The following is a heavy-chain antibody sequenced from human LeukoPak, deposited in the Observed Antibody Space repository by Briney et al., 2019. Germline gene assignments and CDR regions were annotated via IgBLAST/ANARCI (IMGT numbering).Heavy chain of an antibody. CDR3: ARVPPRYSGYVSYFDY. CDR2: IYYSGST. CDR1: GGSISSHY. Sequence: SSETLSLTCTVSGGSISSHYWSWIRQPPGKGLEWIGYIYYSGSTNYNPSLKSRVTISVDTSKNQFSLKLSSVTAADTAVYYCARVPPRYSGYVSYFDYWGQGTLVTVSS. J-gene: IGHJ4*02. V-gene: IGHV4-59*11. D-gene: IGHD5-12*01.